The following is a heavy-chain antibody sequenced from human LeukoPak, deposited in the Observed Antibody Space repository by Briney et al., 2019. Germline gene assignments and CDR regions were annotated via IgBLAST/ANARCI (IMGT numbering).Heavy chain of an antibody. CDR2: ISGSGGST. D-gene: IGHD5-24*01. CDR3: AKALVRWLQSPHAFDI. CDR1: GFTFSSYA. Sequence: GGSLRLSCAASGFTFSSYAMSWVRQAPGKGLEWVSAISGSGGSTYCADSVKGRFTISRDNSKNTLYLQMNSLRAGDTAVYYCAKALVRWLQSPHAFDIWGQGTMVTVSS. V-gene: IGHV3-23*01. J-gene: IGHJ3*02.